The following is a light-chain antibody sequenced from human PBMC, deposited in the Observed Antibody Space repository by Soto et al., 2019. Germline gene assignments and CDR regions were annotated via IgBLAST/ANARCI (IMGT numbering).Light chain of an antibody. CDR2: DAS. CDR1: QSVSSY. V-gene: IGKV3-11*01. CDR3: QQRSNWPFLT. Sequence: EIVLTQSPATLSLSPGERATLSCRASQSVSSYLAWYQQKPGQAPRLLIYDASNRATGIPARFSGSGSGTDFPLTIRSLEAEDFAVYYCQQRSNWPFLTFGGGTKVEIK. J-gene: IGKJ4*01.